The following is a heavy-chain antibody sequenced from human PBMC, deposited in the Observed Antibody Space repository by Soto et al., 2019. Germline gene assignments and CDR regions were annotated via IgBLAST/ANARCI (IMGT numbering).Heavy chain of an antibody. J-gene: IGHJ4*02. CDR1: GFSFSSAW. CDR3: ARDRAYSRFDY. CDR2: MNEDGSER. D-gene: IGHD4-4*01. Sequence: EVQLVESGGGLVQPGGSLRLSCAVSGFSFSSAWMTWIRQAPGKGLERVAIMNEDGSERYYVDSVKGRFTISRDNAKNALFRQMNSLRVEDTAVYFCARDRAYSRFDYWGQGSLVTVSS. V-gene: IGHV3-7*03.